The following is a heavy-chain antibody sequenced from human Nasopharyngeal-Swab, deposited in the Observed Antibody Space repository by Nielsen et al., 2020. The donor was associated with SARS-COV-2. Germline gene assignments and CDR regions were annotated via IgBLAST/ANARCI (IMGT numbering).Heavy chain of an antibody. Sequence: GGSLRLSCAASGFTVSSNYMSWVRQAPGKGLEWVSVIYSGGSTYYADSVKGRFTISRDDSKNTLYLQMNSLKTEDTAVYYCTTVWELLSHWGQGTLVTVSS. CDR3: TTVWELLSH. D-gene: IGHD1-26*01. CDR2: IYSGGST. CDR1: GFTVSSNY. V-gene: IGHV3-66*01. J-gene: IGHJ4*02.